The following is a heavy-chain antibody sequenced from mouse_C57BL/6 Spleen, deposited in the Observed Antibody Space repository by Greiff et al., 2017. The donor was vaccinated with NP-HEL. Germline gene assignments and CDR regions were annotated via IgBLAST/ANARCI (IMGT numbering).Heavy chain of an antibody. J-gene: IGHJ4*01. D-gene: IGHD2-12*01. CDR2: IDPSDSYT. CDR3: ASLYYSHMDY. CDR1: GYTFTSYW. V-gene: IGHV1-59*01. Sequence: VQLQQPGAELVRPGTSVKLSCKASGYTFTSYWMHWVKQRPGQGLEWIGVIDPSDSYTNYNQKFKGKATLTVDTSSSTAYMQLSSLTSEDSAVYYCASLYYSHMDYWGQGTSVTVSS.